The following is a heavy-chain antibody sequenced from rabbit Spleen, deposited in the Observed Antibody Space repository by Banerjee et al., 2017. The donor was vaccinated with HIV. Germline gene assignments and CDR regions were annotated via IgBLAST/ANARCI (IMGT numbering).Heavy chain of an antibody. CDR2: IDTGSSGFT. CDR1: GVSFSSSSY. D-gene: IGHD8-1*01. J-gene: IGHJ6*01. V-gene: IGHV1S40*01. Sequence: QSLEESGGDLVKPGASLTLTCTASGVSFSSSSYMCWVRQAPGKGLEWIACIDTGSSGFTYFATWAKGRFTCSKTSSTTVTLQMTRLTAADTATYFCARDPGSSFSSYGMDLWGPGTLVTVS. CDR3: ARDPGSSFSSYGMDL.